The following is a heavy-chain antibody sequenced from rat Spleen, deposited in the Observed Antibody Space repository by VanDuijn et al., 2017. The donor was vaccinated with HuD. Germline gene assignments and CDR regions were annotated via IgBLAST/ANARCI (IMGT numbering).Heavy chain of an antibody. J-gene: IGHJ2*01. V-gene: IGHV5-20*01. CDR3: TTGITLV. Sequence: EVQLVESGGGLVQPGRSLKLSCAASGFTFNDYYMAWVRQAPTKGLEWVASINYDGGSTYYRDSVKGRFTISRDNAKSSLYLQMDSLGSGDTATYYCTTGITLVWGRGVMVTVSS. CDR2: INYDGGST. CDR1: GFTFNDYY. D-gene: IGHD1-2*01.